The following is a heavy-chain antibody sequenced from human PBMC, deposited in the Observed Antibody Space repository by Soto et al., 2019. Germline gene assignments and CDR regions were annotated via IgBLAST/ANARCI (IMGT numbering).Heavy chain of an antibody. D-gene: IGHD2-21*02. CDR1: GGSFSGYY. J-gene: IGHJ5*02. V-gene: IGHV4-34*01. Sequence: SETLSLTCAVYGGSFSGYYWSWIRQPPGKGLEWIGEINHSGRTNYKPSLKSRVTISVDTSKNEFSRTRGSVTAADTAVYYCVVRADSNWFDPWGQGTLVTVSS. CDR2: INHSGRT. CDR3: VVRADSNWFDP.